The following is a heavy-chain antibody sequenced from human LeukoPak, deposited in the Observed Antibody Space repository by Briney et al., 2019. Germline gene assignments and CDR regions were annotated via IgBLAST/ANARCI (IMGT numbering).Heavy chain of an antibody. CDR2: ITYSGST. V-gene: IGHV4-39*01. CDR1: GASMSGSNYY. CDR3: VRHSSITTVVFDY. Sequence: SETLSLTCTVSGASMSGSNYYWGWIRQPPGKGLEWIGSITYSGSTYYNAALKSPVSISVDTSQKQFSLKVYTVTAADSAVYYCVRHSSITTVVFDYWGQGTLVTVSS. J-gene: IGHJ4*02. D-gene: IGHD4-23*01.